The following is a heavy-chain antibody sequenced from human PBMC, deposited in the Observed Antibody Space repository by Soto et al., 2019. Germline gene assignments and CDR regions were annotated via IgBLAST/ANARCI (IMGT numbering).Heavy chain of an antibody. V-gene: IGHV1-46*01. CDR3: ARVSWSCSSTSCYPGDFDY. Sequence: VASVKVSCKASGYTFTSYYMHWVRQAPGQGLEWMGIINPSGGSTSYAQKFQGRVTMTRDTSTSTVYMELISLRSEDTAVYYCARVSWSCSSTSCYPGDFDYWGQGTLVTVSS. D-gene: IGHD2-2*01. J-gene: IGHJ4*02. CDR2: INPSGGST. CDR1: GYTFTSYY.